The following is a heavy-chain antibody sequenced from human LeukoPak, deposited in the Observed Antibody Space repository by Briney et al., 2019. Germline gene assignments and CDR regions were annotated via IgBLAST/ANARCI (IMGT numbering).Heavy chain of an antibody. V-gene: IGHV1-18*01. CDR2: ISAYNGNT. D-gene: IGHD3-10*01. CDR3: ARVPSMVRGVIILYNWFDP. Sequence: GASVKVSCKASGYTFTSYGISWVRQAPGQGLEWMGWISAYNGNTNYAQKLQGRVTMTTDTSTSTAYMELRSLRSDDTAVYYCARVPSMVRGVIILYNWFDPWGQGTLVTVSS. J-gene: IGHJ5*02. CDR1: GYTFTSYG.